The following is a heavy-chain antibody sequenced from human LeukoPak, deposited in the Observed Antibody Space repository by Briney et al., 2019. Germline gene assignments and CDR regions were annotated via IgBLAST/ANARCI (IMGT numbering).Heavy chain of an antibody. D-gene: IGHD5-24*01. CDR3: AREGMATIPHY. Sequence: GSLRLSCAASGFTFSSYAMHWVRQAPGKGLEWVAVISYDGSNKYYADSVKGRFTLSRDNSKNPLYLQMNSLRAEATAVYYCAREGMATIPHYWGQGTLVTVSS. V-gene: IGHV3-30-3*01. J-gene: IGHJ4*02. CDR1: GFTFSSYA. CDR2: ISYDGSNK.